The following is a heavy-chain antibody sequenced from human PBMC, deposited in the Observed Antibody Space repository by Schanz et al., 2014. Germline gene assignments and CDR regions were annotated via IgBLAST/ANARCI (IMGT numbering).Heavy chain of an antibody. CDR1: GFTFSSYG. V-gene: IGHV3-48*01. CDR2: IATSSSTR. Sequence: VQLVESGGGVVQPGRSLRLSCVASGFTFSSYGMHWVRQVPGKGLEWLSYIATSSSTRHYADSVKGRVTISRDNAKNSVSLQMRRLRVEDTAVYYCASGVHVSSLQKGLQFWGRGTLVIVSS. D-gene: IGHD3-10*01. CDR3: ASGVHVSSLQKGLQF. J-gene: IGHJ1*01.